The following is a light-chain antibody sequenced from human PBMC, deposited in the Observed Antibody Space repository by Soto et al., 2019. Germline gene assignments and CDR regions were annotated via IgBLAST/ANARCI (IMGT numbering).Light chain of an antibody. Sequence: QPVLTQPPSASGTPGQRVTISCSGGSSNIGSKTINWYQQFPGTAPKLLIYSNNQRPSGVPDRFSGSKSGSSASLAISGLQSEDEAHYYCSSYAGTKTLVFGGGTKLTVL. CDR1: SSNIGSKT. CDR2: SNN. V-gene: IGLV1-44*01. J-gene: IGLJ2*01. CDR3: SSYAGTKTLV.